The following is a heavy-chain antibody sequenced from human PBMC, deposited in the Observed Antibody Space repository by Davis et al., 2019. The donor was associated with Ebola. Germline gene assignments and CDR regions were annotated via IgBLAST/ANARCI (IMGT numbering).Heavy chain of an antibody. J-gene: IGHJ3*02. CDR2: ISAYNGNT. CDR3: ARRRDYDAFDI. Sequence: ASLKVSCKASCYTFTSYGISWVRQAPGQGLEWMGWISAYNGNTNYAQKIQGRVTMTTDTSTSTAYMELRSLRSDDTAVYYCARRRDYDAFDIWGQGTMVTVSS. CDR1: CYTFTSYG. D-gene: IGHD2-21*01. V-gene: IGHV1-18*01.